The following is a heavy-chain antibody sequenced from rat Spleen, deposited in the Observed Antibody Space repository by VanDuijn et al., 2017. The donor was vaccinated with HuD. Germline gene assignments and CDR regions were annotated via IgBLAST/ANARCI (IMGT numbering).Heavy chain of an antibody. Sequence: EVQLVESDGGLVQPGRSLKLSCAASGFTFSDYAMAWVRQAPEKGLEWVATVIYDGSTTYYRDSVKGRFTISRDNAKTTLYLQLDSLRSEDTATYYCTRQYLNDGPFDYWGQGVMVTVSS. CDR2: VIYDGSTT. CDR1: GFTFSDYA. V-gene: IGHV5-17*01. J-gene: IGHJ2*01. D-gene: IGHD1-12*02. CDR3: TRQYLNDGPFDY.